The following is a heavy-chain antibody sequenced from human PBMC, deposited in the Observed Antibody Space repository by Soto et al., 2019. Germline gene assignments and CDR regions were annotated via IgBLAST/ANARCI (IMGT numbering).Heavy chain of an antibody. D-gene: IGHD3-10*01. V-gene: IGHV1-24*01. J-gene: IGHJ4*02. CDR3: AKGGYGSGSLGY. CDR1: GYTLTELS. CDR2: FDPEDGET. Sequence: SVKVSCKVSGYTLTELSMHWVRQAPGKGLEWMGGFDPEDGETIYAQKFQGRVTMTEDTSTDTAYMELSSLRSEDTAVYYCAKGGYGSGSLGYWCQGTLVTVSS.